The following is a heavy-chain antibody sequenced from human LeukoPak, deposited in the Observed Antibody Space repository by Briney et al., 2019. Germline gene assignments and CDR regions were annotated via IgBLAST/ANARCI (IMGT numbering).Heavy chain of an antibody. Sequence: GGSLRLSCAASGFTFSSYAMSWVRQAPGKGLEWVSAISGSGGSTYYADSVKGRFTISRDNSKNTLYLQMNSLRAEDTAVYYCAKDRITIFGVVIDYMDVWGKGTTVTVSS. V-gene: IGHV3-23*01. CDR3: AKDRITIFGVVIDYMDV. D-gene: IGHD3-3*01. CDR2: ISGSGGST. CDR1: GFTFSSYA. J-gene: IGHJ6*03.